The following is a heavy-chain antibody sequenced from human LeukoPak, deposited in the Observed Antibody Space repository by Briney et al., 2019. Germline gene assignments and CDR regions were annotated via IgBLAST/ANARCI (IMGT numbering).Heavy chain of an antibody. CDR1: GFTFSSYW. J-gene: IGHJ3*02. V-gene: IGHV3-74*01. D-gene: IGHD3-10*01. CDR2: INSDGSST. Sequence: GGSLRLSCAASGFTFSSYWMHWVRQVPGKWLVWVSRINSDGSSTSYAGSVKGRFTISRDNAKNTLYVQMNCLRAEDTAVYYCSTGSGHAFDIWGRGTMVTVSS. CDR3: STGSGHAFDI.